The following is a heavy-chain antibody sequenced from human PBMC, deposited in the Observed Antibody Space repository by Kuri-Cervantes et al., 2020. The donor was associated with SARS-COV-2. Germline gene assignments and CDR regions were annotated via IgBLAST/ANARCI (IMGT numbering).Heavy chain of an antibody. D-gene: IGHD3-16*01. Sequence: SETLSLTCAASGFTFSSYAMSWIRQPPGKGLEWIGEINHSGSTNYNPSLKSRVTISVDTSKNQFSLKLSSVTAADTAVYYCARGRSFVGNWGQGTLVTVSS. V-gene: IGHV4-34*01. CDR2: INHSGST. CDR1: GFTFSSYA. J-gene: IGHJ4*02. CDR3: ARGRSFVGN.